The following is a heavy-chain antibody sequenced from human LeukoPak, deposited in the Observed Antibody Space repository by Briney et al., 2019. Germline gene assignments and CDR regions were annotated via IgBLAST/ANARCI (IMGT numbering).Heavy chain of an antibody. CDR1: GFTFSSYA. CDR2: ISYDGSNK. J-gene: IGHJ4*02. Sequence: GRTLRLSCAASGFTFSSYAMHWVRQAPGKGLEWVAVISYDGSNKYYADSVKGRFTISRDNSKNTLYLQMNSLRAEDTAVYYCARDQRGGTYSDYWGQGTLVTVSS. CDR3: ARDQRGGTYSDY. V-gene: IGHV3-30*04. D-gene: IGHD1-26*01.